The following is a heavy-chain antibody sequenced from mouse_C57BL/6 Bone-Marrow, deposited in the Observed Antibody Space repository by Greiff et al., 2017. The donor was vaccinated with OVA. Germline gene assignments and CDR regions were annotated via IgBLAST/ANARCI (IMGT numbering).Heavy chain of an antibody. Sequence: VQLQQSGAELVKPGASVKLSCKASGYTFTGYWMHWVKQRPGQGLEWIGMIHPNSGSTNYNEKFKSKATLTVDKSSSTAYMQLSSLTSEDSAVYYCAGQGYTDFDYWGQGTTLTVSS. CDR3: AGQGYTDFDY. V-gene: IGHV1-64*01. CDR1: GYTFTGYW. CDR2: IHPNSGST. J-gene: IGHJ2*01. D-gene: IGHD2-2*01.